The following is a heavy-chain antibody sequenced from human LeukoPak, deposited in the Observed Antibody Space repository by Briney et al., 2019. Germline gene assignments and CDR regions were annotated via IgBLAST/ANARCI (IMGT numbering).Heavy chain of an antibody. J-gene: IGHJ6*02. V-gene: IGHV3-64D*06. CDR3: VRDSSGMDV. CDR1: GFTVTDYA. Sequence: QSGGSLRLSCLASGFTVTDYAMHWVRQAPGKGLDYVSVLYSRGTSTYYADSVKGRFTVSRDSSKNTLFLQMSSLRVEDTAIYYCVRDSSGMDVWGRGTAVTVSS. CDR2: LYSRGTST.